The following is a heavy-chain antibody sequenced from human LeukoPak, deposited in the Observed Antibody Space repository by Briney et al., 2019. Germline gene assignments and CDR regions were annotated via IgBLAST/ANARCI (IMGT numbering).Heavy chain of an antibody. Sequence: PSETLSLTCAVSDDSFSSHYWTWIRQPPGKGLERIGYISYIGSTNYNPSLKSRVTISIDTSKNQFSLKLSSVTAADTAVYYCARDLVTVTKGFDIWGQGTMVSVSS. V-gene: IGHV4-59*11. J-gene: IGHJ3*02. CDR3: ARDLVTVTKGFDI. CDR1: DDSFSSHY. D-gene: IGHD4-17*01. CDR2: ISYIGST.